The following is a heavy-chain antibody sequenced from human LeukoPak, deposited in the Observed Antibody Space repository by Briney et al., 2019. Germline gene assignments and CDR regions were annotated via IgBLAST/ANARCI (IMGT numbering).Heavy chain of an antibody. V-gene: IGHV3-53*05. CDR2: IYRGGST. CDR3: AKDEAFGGVIAYYFDY. J-gene: IGHJ4*02. D-gene: IGHD3-16*02. Sequence: GGSLRLSCAASGFTVSSNDMSWVRQAPGKGLECISVIYRGGSTDYADSVKGRLTISRDNSKNTLYLQMNSLRAEDTAVYYCAKDEAFGGVIAYYFDYWGQGTLVTVSS. CDR1: GFTVSSND.